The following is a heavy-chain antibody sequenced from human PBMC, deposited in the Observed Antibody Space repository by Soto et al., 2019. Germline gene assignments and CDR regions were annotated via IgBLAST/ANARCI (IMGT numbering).Heavy chain of an antibody. CDR3: ARPLWRDDYNWGYFDL. D-gene: IGHD4-4*01. CDR2: MSYDESNK. Sequence: QVQLVESGGGVVQPGRSLRLSCAASGFTFSSYAMHWVRQAPGKGLEWVAVMSYDESNKYYADSVKGRFTISRDNSKNTLYLQMNSLRTEDTAVYYCARPLWRDDYNWGYFDLWGRGTLVTVSS. V-gene: IGHV3-30-3*01. CDR1: GFTFSSYA. J-gene: IGHJ2*01.